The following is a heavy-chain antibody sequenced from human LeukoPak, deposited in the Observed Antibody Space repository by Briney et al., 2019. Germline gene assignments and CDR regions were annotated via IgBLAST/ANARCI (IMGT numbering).Heavy chain of an antibody. Sequence: SETLSLTCTVSGYSISSGFYWGWIRQPPGEGLEWIGSIYHGGNTFSNPSLKSRMTISVDTSKNHFSLKLSSVTAADTAVYYCARDVSGATYFDYWGQGTPVIVSS. D-gene: IGHD1-26*01. CDR3: ARDVSGATYFDY. J-gene: IGHJ4*02. V-gene: IGHV4-38-2*02. CDR1: GYSISSGFY. CDR2: IYHGGNT.